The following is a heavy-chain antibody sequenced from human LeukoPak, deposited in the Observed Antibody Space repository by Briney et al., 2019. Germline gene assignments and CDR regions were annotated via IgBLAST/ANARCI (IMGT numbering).Heavy chain of an antibody. Sequence: PSETLSLTCTVSGASITSSYWSWIRQSPGRGLECIGYIANNGDLNYNPSLRSRVTISMDTSKNQFSLRLTSVTAADTALYFCAKTARLFEYWGQGALDTVSS. CDR2: IANNGDL. CDR1: GASITSSY. CDR3: AKTARLFEY. D-gene: IGHD6-25*01. J-gene: IGHJ4*02. V-gene: IGHV4-59*08.